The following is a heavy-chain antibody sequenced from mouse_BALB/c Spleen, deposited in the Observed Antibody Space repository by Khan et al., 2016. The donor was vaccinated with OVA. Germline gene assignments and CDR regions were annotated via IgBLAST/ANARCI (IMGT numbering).Heavy chain of an antibody. CDR1: GFNIKDTY. D-gene: IGHD2-1*01. CDR3: ATLYGNPFVF. V-gene: IGHV14-3*02. J-gene: IGHJ3*01. Sequence: IQLVQSGAELVKPGASVKLSCSASGFNIKDTYIHWMKQRPEQGLEWIGRIDPPNDDSKYGPKFQAKATLTADTSSNTAYLQLSSLTSEDTAVYYFATLYGNPFVFWGQGTLVSVSA. CDR2: IDPPNDDS.